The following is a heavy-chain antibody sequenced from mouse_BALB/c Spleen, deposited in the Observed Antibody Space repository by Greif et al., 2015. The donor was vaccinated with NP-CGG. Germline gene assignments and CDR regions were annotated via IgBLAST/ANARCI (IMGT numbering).Heavy chain of an antibody. CDR3: ARHEADDYWGY. V-gene: IGHV1-62-2*01. CDR2: FYPGSGSI. CDR1: GYTFTEYI. D-gene: IGHD2-4*01. J-gene: IGHJ4*01. Sequence: VQLQQSGAGLVKPGASVKLSCKASGYTFTEYIIHWEKQRPGRGLEGMGGFYPGSGSIRYNEKFKDKATLTADKSSSPVYMELSRLTSEDSAVYFCARHEADDYWGYWGQGTSVTVSS.